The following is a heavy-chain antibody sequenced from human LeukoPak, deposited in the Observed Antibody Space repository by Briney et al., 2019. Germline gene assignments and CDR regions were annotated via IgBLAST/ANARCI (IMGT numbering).Heavy chain of an antibody. CDR1: GFTFSAYW. D-gene: IGHD3-16*01. J-gene: IGHJ4*02. Sequence: GGSLRLSCAASGFTFSAYWMSCVRQTPGKGLEWVANIKQDGSQKYYVDSVEGRFTISRDNAKNSLYLQMNSLRAEDTAVYYCARLGAAQTSDYWGQGTLVTVSS. CDR2: IKQDGSQK. V-gene: IGHV3-7*04. CDR3: ARLGAAQTSDY.